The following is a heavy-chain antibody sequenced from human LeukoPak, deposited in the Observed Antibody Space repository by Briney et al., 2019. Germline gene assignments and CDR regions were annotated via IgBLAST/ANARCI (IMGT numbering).Heavy chain of an antibody. CDR3: ARGFGTTLLDY. CDR2: INHSGST. J-gene: IGHJ4*02. D-gene: IGHD3-10*01. CDR1: GGSFSGYY. Sequence: SETLSLTCAVYGGSFSGYYWSWIRQPPGKGLEWIGEINHSGSTNYNPSLKSRVTISVDTSKNQFSLKLSSVTAADTAVYYCARGFGTTLLDYWGQGTLVTVSS. V-gene: IGHV4-34*01.